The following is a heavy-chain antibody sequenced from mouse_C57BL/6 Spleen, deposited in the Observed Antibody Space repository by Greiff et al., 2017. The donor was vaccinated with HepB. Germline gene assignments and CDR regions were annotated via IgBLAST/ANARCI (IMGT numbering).Heavy chain of an antibody. CDR1: GFTFSSYA. D-gene: IGHD5-1*01. CDR3: TSVPNYYAMDY. V-gene: IGHV5-9-1*02. CDR2: ISSGGDYI. J-gene: IGHJ4*01. Sequence: DVMLVESGEGLVKPGGSLKLSCAASGFTFSSYAMSWVRQTPEKRLEWVAYISSGGDYIYYADTVKGRFTISSDNARNTLYLQMSSLKSEDTAMYYCTSVPNYYAMDYWGQGTSVTVSS.